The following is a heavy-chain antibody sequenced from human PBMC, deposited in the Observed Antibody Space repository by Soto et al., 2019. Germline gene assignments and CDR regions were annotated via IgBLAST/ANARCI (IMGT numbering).Heavy chain of an antibody. CDR2: TYHGGST. CDR1: GYSISSGYY. D-gene: IGHD3-22*01. Sequence: SETLSLTCAVSGYSISSGYYWGWLRQPPGKGLEWIGSTYHGGSTYYNPSLNSRVTLSIDMTNNHVSLILNSVTAADTAVYYCARVGPWVPYYYDSSPYTFENWFDPWGQGTLVTVSS. V-gene: IGHV4-38-2*01. J-gene: IGHJ5*02. CDR3: ARVGPWVPYYYDSSPYTFENWFDP.